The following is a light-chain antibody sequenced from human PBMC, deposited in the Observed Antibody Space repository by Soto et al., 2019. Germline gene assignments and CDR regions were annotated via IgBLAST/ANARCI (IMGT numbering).Light chain of an antibody. CDR3: HQAKSFTFT. CDR2: AAS. CDR1: QGISSW. V-gene: IGKV1-12*01. J-gene: IGKJ3*01. Sequence: DIQMTQSPSSVSASVGGRVTITCRTSQGISSWLAWYQQKPGKAPKLLIYAASSLQTEVPSRFSGSGSGTDFTITISSLQPEDFATCYCHQAKSFTFTFGPGTKLYIK.